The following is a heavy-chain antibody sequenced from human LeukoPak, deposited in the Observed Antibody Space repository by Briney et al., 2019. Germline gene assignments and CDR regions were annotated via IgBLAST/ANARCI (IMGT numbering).Heavy chain of an antibody. CDR3: ARYKVWFDP. V-gene: IGHV4-59*07. J-gene: IGHJ5*02. Sequence: SDTLSLTCTVSGGSISSYYWSWIRQPPGKGLEWIGHIYYSGGTNYNPSLKSRVTISVDTSKSQFSLKLSSVTAADTAVYYCARYKVWFDPWGQGTLVTVSS. CDR1: GGSISSYY. D-gene: IGHD1-1*01. CDR2: IYYSGGT.